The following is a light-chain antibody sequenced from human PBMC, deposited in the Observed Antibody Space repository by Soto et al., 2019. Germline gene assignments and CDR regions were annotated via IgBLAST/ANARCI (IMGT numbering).Light chain of an antibody. V-gene: IGKV3-20*01. CDR1: QSVTSNY. J-gene: IGKJ2*01. Sequence: IVLTQSPGTLSLSPGERATLSCRASQSVTSNYLAWYQQKPGQAPSLLFFGASIRGTGIPDRFSGSGSGTDFTLTITRLEPEDFAVYYCQQYGSSPGGTFGQGTKLEIK. CDR3: QQYGSSPGGT. CDR2: GAS.